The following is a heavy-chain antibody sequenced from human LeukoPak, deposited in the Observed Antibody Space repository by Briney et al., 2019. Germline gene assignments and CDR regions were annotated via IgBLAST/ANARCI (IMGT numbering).Heavy chain of an antibody. CDR1: GDSVSSNSAA. Sequence: SQTLSLPSDISGDSVSSNSAAWNWIRQSPSRGLEWLGRTYYRSKWYNDYAISVKSRMTINADTSKNQFSLQLNSVTPEDTAVYYCAKGRWTLFDCWGQGTLVSVSS. D-gene: IGHD3-10*01. V-gene: IGHV6-1*01. CDR3: AKGRWTLFDC. CDR2: TYYRSKWYN. J-gene: IGHJ4*02.